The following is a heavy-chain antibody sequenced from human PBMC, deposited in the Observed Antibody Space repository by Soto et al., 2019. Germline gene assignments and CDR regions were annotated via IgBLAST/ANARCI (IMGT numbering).Heavy chain of an antibody. CDR2: IIPIFGTA. D-gene: IGHD6-19*01. Sequence: ASVKVSCKASGGTFSSYAISWVRQAHGQGLEWMGGIIPIFGTANYAQKFQGRVTITADESTSTAYMELSSLRSEDTAVYYCARDISSGHYDAFDIWGQGTMVTVSS. V-gene: IGHV1-69*13. CDR1: GGTFSSYA. J-gene: IGHJ3*02. CDR3: ARDISSGHYDAFDI.